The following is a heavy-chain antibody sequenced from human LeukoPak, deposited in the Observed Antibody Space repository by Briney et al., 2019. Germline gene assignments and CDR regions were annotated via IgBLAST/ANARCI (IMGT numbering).Heavy chain of an antibody. CDR3: ARGREYYDILTGYYWFDP. D-gene: IGHD3-9*01. V-gene: IGHV1-2*02. Sequence: GASVKVSCKASGYTFTGYYMHWVRQAPGQGLEWMGWINPNSGGTNYAQKFQGRVTMTRDTSISTAYMELSRLRSDDTAVHYCARGREYYDILTGYYWFDPWGQGTLVTVSS. J-gene: IGHJ5*02. CDR2: INPNSGGT. CDR1: GYTFTGYY.